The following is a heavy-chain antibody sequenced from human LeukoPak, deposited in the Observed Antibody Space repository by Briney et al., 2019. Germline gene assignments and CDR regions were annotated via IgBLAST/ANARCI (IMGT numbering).Heavy chain of an antibody. Sequence: GGSLRLSCAASGFTVSSNYLRWVRQAPGKGLVWVSALHSGGHTFYADSVRGRFTISRDISKNTLYLQMNNLGAEDTALYYCVRGLSGVSSWYFDLWGRGTLISVSS. J-gene: IGHJ2*01. CDR1: GFTVSSNY. CDR3: VRGLSGVSSWYFDL. V-gene: IGHV3-53*01. D-gene: IGHD7-27*01. CDR2: LHSGGHT.